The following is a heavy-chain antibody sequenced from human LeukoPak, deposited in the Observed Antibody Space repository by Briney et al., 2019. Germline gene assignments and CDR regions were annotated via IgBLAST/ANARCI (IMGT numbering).Heavy chain of an antibody. V-gene: IGHV3-21*01. Sequence: SSSSYIYYADSVKGRFTISRDNAKNSLYLQMNSLRAEDTAVYYCARDGYCSGGSCYLFDYWGQGTLVTVSS. CDR2: SSSSYI. J-gene: IGHJ4*02. CDR3: ARDGYCSGGSCYLFDY. D-gene: IGHD2-15*01.